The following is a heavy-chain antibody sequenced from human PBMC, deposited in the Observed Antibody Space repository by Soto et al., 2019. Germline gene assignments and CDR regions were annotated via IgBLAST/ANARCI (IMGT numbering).Heavy chain of an antibody. CDR3: ARVRMYCGGDCYIDY. J-gene: IGHJ4*02. D-gene: IGHD2-21*02. V-gene: IGHV1-3*04. CDR2: INTGNGNT. CDR1: GYTFTSYA. Sequence: VQLVQSGAEVKKPGASVKVSCKASGYTFTSYAMHWVRQAPGQRLEWMGWINTGNGNTKYSQKFQGRVTITRDTSASTAYMELSSLRSEDTAVYYCARVRMYCGGDCYIDYWGQGTLVTVSS.